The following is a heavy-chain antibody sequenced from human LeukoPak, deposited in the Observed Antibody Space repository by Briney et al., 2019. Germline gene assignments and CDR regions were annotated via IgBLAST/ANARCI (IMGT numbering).Heavy chain of an antibody. V-gene: IGHV3-66*02. CDR3: ARDLTTAGGFDY. D-gene: IGHD1-1*01. Sequence: GGSLRLSCEASGFSVSDNYMSWVRQAPGKGPEWVSILYSDGTTHYADSVKGRFTISRDNSKNTLYLQMNSLRPEDTAMYYCARDLTTAGGFDYWGQGTLVTVSS. CDR2: LYSDGTT. CDR1: GFSVSDNY. J-gene: IGHJ4*02.